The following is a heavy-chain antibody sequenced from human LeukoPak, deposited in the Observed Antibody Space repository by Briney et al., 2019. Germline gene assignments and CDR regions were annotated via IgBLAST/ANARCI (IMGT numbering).Heavy chain of an antibody. CDR2: IYDSGST. CDR3: AREGPAANLALDY. D-gene: IGHD2-2*01. J-gene: IGHJ4*02. Sequence: SETLSLTCTVSGGSISSGGYYWSWIRQHPGKGLEWIGYIYDSGSTYYNPSLKSRVTISVDTSKNQFSLKLSSVTAADTAVYYCAREGPAANLALDYWGQGILVTVSS. CDR1: GGSISSGGYY. V-gene: IGHV4-31*03.